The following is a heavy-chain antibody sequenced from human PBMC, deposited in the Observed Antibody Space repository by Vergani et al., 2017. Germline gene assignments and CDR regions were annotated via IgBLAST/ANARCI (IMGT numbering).Heavy chain of an antibody. D-gene: IGHD3-3*01. V-gene: IGHV1-8*01. CDR1: GYTFTSYD. CDR3: ARGLRITIFGVVIKDYYFDY. J-gene: IGHJ4*02. CDR2: MNPNSGNT. Sequence: QVQLVQSGAEVKKPGASVKVSCKASGYTFTSYDINWVRQATGQGLEWMGWMNPNSGNTGYAQKFQGRVTMTRNTSISTAYMELSSLRSEDTAVYYCARGLRITIFGVVIKDYYFDYWGQGTLVTVSS.